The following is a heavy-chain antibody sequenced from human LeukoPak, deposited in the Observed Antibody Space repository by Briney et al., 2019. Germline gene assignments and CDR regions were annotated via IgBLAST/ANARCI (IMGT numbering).Heavy chain of an antibody. J-gene: IGHJ4*02. CDR1: GFTLSSYW. CDR2: TNEDGSYA. CDR3: VRVLTVTFDS. V-gene: IGHV3-74*01. D-gene: IGHD4-17*01. Sequence: GGSLRLSCAASGFTLSSYWVHWVRQPPGKGLMWLSRTNEDGSYADYADSVKGRFTISRDNAKNTVYLQMNNLRAEDTAVYYCVRVLTVTFDSWGQGTLVTVSS.